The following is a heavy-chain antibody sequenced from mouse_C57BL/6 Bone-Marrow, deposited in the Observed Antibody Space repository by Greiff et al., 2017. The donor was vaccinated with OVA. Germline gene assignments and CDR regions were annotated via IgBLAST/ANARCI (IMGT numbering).Heavy chain of an antibody. CDR2: INSDGGST. D-gene: IGHD2-1*01. CDR3: ARQRIYYGNYENYYAMDY. V-gene: IGHV5-2*01. CDR1: EYEFPSHD. Sequence: VQLKESGGGLVQPGESLKLSCESNEYEFPSHDMSWVRKTPEKRLELVAAINSDGGSTYYPDTMERRFIISRDNTKKTLYLQMSSLRSEDTALYYCARQRIYYGNYENYYAMDYWGQGTSVTVSS. J-gene: IGHJ4*01.